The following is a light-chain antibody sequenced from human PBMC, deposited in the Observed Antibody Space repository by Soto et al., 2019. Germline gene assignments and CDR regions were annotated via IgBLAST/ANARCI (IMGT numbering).Light chain of an antibody. Sequence: EILLTQSPATLSLSPGERATLSCRASQSVRSSLAWYQQKPGQAPRLLIYDASTRATGIPGRFSGSGSGTDFTLPISNLEPEEFAVYYCPQRSSWPWTFGQGAKVEIK. CDR3: PQRSSWPWT. V-gene: IGKV3-11*01. CDR1: QSVRSS. J-gene: IGKJ1*01. CDR2: DAS.